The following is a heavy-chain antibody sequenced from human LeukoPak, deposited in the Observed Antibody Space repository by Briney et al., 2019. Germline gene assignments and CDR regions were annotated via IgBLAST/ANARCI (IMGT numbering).Heavy chain of an antibody. CDR1: VFIFSNAW. D-gene: IGHD4-17*01. V-gene: IGHV3-15*01. J-gene: IGHJ5*02. Sequence: KPGGSLRLSCVVSVFIFSNAWLTWVRQAPGKGLEWVGRIKSKTDGETTDYAAPVKGRSTISRDDSKNTLYLQMNSLKTEDTAVYYCTTDHDYGDYAPQVAWGQGTLVTVS. CDR3: TTDHDYGDYAPQVA. CDR2: IKSKTDGETT.